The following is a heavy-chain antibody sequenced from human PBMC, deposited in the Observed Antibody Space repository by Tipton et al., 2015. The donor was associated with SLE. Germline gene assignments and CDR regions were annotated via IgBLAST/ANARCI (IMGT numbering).Heavy chain of an antibody. CDR3: ARDPPYSSVCSDY. CDR1: GFTFSSYS. V-gene: IGHV3-21*03. Sequence: SLRLSCAASGFTFSSYSMNWVRQAPGKGLEWVSSISSSSSYIYYADSVKGRFTISRDNAKNSLYLQMNSLRAEDTAVYYCARDPPYSSVCSDYWGQGTLVTVSS. J-gene: IGHJ4*02. CDR2: ISSSSSYI. D-gene: IGHD6-19*01.